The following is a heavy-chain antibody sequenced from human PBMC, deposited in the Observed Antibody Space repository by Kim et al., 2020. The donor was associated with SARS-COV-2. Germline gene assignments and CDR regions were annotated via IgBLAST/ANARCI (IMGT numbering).Heavy chain of an antibody. J-gene: IGHJ6*03. CDR2: IKTKTDGGTT. V-gene: IGHV3-15*01. Sequence: GGSLRLSCAASGFTFSNAWMSWVRQAPGKGLEWVGRIKTKTDGGTTDYATPVKGRFTISRDDSKNTLYLQMNSLKTEDTAVYYCTTGVIVTFGLGVLGSMDVWGKGTTVTVSS. CDR1: GFTFSNAW. D-gene: IGHD2-21*01. CDR3: TTGVIVTFGLGVLGSMDV.